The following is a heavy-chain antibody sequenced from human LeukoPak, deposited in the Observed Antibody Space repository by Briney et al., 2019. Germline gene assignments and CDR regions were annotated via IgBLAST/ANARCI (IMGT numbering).Heavy chain of an antibody. Sequence: SVKVSCKASGGTFSSYAISWVRQAPGQGLEWMGRIIPILGIANYAQKFQGRVTITADKSTSTAYMELSSLRSEDTAVYYCARVYYAAMYGYCDYWGQGTLVTVSS. CDR2: IIPILGIA. CDR3: ARVYYAAMYGYCDY. J-gene: IGHJ4*02. D-gene: IGHD3-10*01. CDR1: GGTFSSYA. V-gene: IGHV1-69*04.